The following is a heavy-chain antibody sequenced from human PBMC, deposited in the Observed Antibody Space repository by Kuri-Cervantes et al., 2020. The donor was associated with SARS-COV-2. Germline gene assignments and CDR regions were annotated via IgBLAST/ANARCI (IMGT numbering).Heavy chain of an antibody. V-gene: IGHV4-59*12. Sequence: SETLSLTCTVSGGSISSDYWSWIRQPPGKGLEWIGFTNYSGSSNYNPSLKSRVSISVDTSKTQFSLRLSSVTAADTAVYYCARLGSGWPGIDFWGQGTLVTVSS. CDR2: TNYSGSS. CDR3: ARLGSGWPGIDF. D-gene: IGHD6-19*01. CDR1: GGSISSDY. J-gene: IGHJ4*02.